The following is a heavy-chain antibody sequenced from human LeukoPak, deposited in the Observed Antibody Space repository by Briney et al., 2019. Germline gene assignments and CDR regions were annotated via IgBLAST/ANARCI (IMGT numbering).Heavy chain of an antibody. CDR1: GFTFSSYA. CDR2: ISYDGSNK. J-gene: IGHJ6*02. CDR3: AKILERELQYYYYGMDV. V-gene: IGHV3-30-3*02. Sequence: QAGGSLRLSCAASGFTFSSYAMHWVRQAPGKGLEWVAAISYDGSNKYYADSVKGRFTISRDNSKNTLYLQMNSLRAEDTAVYYCAKILERELQYYYYGMDVWGQGTSVTVSS. D-gene: IGHD5-24*01.